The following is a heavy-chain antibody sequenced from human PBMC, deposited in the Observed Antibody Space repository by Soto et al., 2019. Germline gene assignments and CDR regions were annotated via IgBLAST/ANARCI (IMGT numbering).Heavy chain of an antibody. CDR3: ARGAYYYGSGIFDY. J-gene: IGHJ4*02. CDR2: IIPIFGTA. CDR1: GGTFSSYA. V-gene: IGHV1-69*01. Sequence: QVQLVQSGAEVKKPGSSVKVSCKASGGTFSSYAISWVRQAPGQGLEWMGGIIPIFGTANYAQKFQGRVTITADEATSKAYMELSSLRSEDTAVYYCARGAYYYGSGIFDYWGQGTLVTVSS. D-gene: IGHD3-10*01.